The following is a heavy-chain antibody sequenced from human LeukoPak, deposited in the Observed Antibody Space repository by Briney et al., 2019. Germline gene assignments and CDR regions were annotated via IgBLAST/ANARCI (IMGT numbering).Heavy chain of an antibody. CDR3: ARDRSDYSIKYYYYYGMDV. V-gene: IGHV3-30*03. CDR1: GFTFSSYG. J-gene: IGHJ6*02. CDR2: ISYDGSNE. D-gene: IGHD3-16*01. Sequence: GGSLRLSCAASGFTFSSYGMNWVRQAPGKGLEWVAVISYDGSNEYYADSVKGRFTISRDNSKNTLYLQMNSLRAEDTAVYYCARDRSDYSIKYYYYYGMDVWGQGTTVTVSS.